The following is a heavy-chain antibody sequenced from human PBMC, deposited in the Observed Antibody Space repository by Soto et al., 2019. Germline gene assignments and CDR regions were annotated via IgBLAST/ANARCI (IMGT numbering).Heavy chain of an antibody. D-gene: IGHD2-15*01. CDR3: ASSQYGSGGSCYSPGFDY. CDR1: GFTFSSYS. Sequence: GGSLRLSCAASGFTFSSYSMNWVRQAPGKGLEWVSSISSSSSYIYYADSVKGRFTISRDNAKNSLYLQMNSLRAEDTAVYYCASSQYGSGGSCYSPGFDYWGQGTLVTVSS. V-gene: IGHV3-21*01. CDR2: ISSSSSYI. J-gene: IGHJ4*02.